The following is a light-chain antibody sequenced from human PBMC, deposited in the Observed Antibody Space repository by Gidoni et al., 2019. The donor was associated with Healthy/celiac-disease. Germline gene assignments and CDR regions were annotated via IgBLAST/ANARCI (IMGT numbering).Light chain of an antibody. CDR1: QSLLHSNGYNY. CDR3: MQALPSFT. Sequence: DIVMTQSPLSLPVTPGEPASISCRSSQSLLHSNGYNYLDWYLQKPGQSPQLLIYLGSNRASGVPDRFSGSGSGTDFTLKISRVEAEDVGVYYCMQALPSFTFGPGTKVDI. V-gene: IGKV2-28*01. CDR2: LGS. J-gene: IGKJ3*01.